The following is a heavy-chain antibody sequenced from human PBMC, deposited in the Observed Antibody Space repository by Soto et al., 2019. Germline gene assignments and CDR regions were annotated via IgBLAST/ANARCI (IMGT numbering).Heavy chain of an antibody. J-gene: IGHJ4*02. CDR2: IGTAGDT. CDR1: GFSFSSYD. V-gene: IGHV3-13*01. CDR3: ARGWQESVFDY. Sequence: PGGSLRLSCAASGFSFSSYDMHWVRQATGKGLEWVSAIGTAGDTYYPGSVKGRFTISRENAKNSLYLQMNSLRAGVTAVYYCARGWQESVFDYWGEGTLVTVPS.